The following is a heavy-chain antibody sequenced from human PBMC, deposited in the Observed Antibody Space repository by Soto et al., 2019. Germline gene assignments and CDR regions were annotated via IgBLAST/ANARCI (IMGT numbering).Heavy chain of an antibody. CDR2: IIPIFGTA. CDR1: GGTFSRHA. J-gene: IGHJ4*02. CDR3: ARGWGYDSNDYYYAY. Sequence: QLQLVQSGAEVRKPGSSVKVSCKASGGTFSRHAISWVRQAPGQGLEWMGGIIPIFGTANHAQKFQGRVTIIADESTSTVYMEWRSLRSEDTAMYYCARGWGYDSNDYYYAYWGQGTMVIVSS. D-gene: IGHD3-22*01. V-gene: IGHV1-69*01.